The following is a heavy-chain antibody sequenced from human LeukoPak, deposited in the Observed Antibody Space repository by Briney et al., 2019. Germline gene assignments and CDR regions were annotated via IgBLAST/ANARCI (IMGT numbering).Heavy chain of an antibody. CDR3: AKDRSSIAAAGGLDY. CDR1: GFSFSSYA. J-gene: IGHJ4*02. V-gene: IGHV3-23*01. Sequence: GGSLRLSCAAAGFSFSSYAMSWVRQAPGKGLEWVSAISGSAYSTYYADSVKGRFTISRDNSKNTLYLQMNSLQAEDTAVYYCAKDRSSIAAAGGLDYWGQGTLVTVSS. CDR2: ISGSAYST. D-gene: IGHD6-13*01.